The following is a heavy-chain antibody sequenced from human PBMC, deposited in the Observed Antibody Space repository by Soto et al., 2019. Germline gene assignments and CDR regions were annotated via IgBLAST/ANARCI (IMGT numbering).Heavy chain of an antibody. V-gene: IGHV3-30*18. CDR1: GFTFSSYG. CDR2: ISYDGSNK. D-gene: IGHD1-20*01. CDR3: AKDLTGTTWYYYYGVDV. J-gene: IGHJ6*02. Sequence: GGSLRLSCAASGFTFSSYGMHWVRQAPGKGLEWVAGISYDGSNKYYADSVKGRFTISRDNSKNTLYLQMNSLRAEDTAVYYCAKDLTGTTWYYYYGVDVWGQGT.